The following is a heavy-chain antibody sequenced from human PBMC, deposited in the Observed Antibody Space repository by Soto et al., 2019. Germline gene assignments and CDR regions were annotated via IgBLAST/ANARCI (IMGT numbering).Heavy chain of an antibody. J-gene: IGHJ4*02. Sequence: EVQLLESGGHLVQPGGSLRLSCAASGFTFSNFAMSWVRQAPGKGLEWVSGISASGGSTNYADSVRRRFTISRDNSENTLFLEMNSLRGEDTAVYYCAKALVVVAPASKFDDWSQGTLVTVSS. CDR1: GFTFSNFA. V-gene: IGHV3-23*01. CDR2: ISASGGST. D-gene: IGHD2-15*01. CDR3: AKALVVVAPASKFDD.